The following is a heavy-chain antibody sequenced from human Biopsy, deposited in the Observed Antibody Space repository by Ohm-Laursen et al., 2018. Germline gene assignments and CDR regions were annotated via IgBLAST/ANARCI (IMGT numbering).Heavy chain of an antibody. D-gene: IGHD3-16*01. J-gene: IGHJ6*02. CDR1: GGSLSGYY. V-gene: IGHV4-34*01. CDR3: ARAVDYYDPYYYYGLDV. Sequence: SETLSLTCAVYGGSLSGYYWSWIRQPPGKGLEWIGEINHRGSTNYNPSLKSRVTISVDTSKNQFSLKLRSVTAADTAVYYCARAVDYYDPYYYYGLDVWDQGTTVTVSS. CDR2: INHRGST.